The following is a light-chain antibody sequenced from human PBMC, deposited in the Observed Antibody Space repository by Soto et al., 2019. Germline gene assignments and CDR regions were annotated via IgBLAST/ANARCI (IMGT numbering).Light chain of an antibody. CDR1: SSDVGGHNH. J-gene: IGLJ1*01. Sequence: QSVLTQPASVSGSPGQSITISCTGSSSDVGGHNHVSWYQQHPGKAPKLIIYEVGNRPSGVSNRFSDSKSGNTASLTISGFQAEDEADYYCNSYTSSSTHVFGTGTRSPS. V-gene: IGLV2-14*01. CDR2: EVG. CDR3: NSYTSSSTHV.